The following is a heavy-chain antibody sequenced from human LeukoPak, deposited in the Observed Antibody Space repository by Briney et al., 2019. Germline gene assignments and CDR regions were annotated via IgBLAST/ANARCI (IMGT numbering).Heavy chain of an antibody. CDR1: GFKFSNFA. J-gene: IGHJ4*02. CDR3: AKGGSSSWHSFDY. V-gene: IGHV3-23*01. D-gene: IGHD6-13*01. CDR2: ISGIGGIT. Sequence: GGSLRLSCAAAGFKFSNFAMTWVRQAPGKGLEWVSGISGIGGITYYAGSVKGRFTISRDNSKNTLYLQMNSLRGEDTAVYYCAKGGSSSWHSFDYWGQGTLVTVSS.